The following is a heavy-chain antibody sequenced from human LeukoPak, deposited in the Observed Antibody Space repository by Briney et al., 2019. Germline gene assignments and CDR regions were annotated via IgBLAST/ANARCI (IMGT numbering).Heavy chain of an antibody. D-gene: IGHD3-22*01. J-gene: IGHJ4*02. CDR2: ISAYNGNT. CDR3: ARTNVYYYASSDYYPYFDY. V-gene: IGHV1-18*01. Sequence: ASVKVSCKASGYTFTSYGISWVRQAPGQGLEWMGWISAYNGNTNYTQKLQDRVTMTTDTSTSTAYMELRSLRSDDTAVYYCARTNVYYYASSDYYPYFDYWAQGTLVTVSS. CDR1: GYTFTSYG.